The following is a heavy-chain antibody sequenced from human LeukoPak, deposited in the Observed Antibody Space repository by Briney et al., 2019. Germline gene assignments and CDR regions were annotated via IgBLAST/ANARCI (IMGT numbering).Heavy chain of an antibody. Sequence: GGSLRLSCAASGFTFSSYAMSWVRQAPGKGLEWVSAISVSGGSTYYADSVKGRFTISRDTSKNTLFLQMDSLRTDDTAVYHCAKDLSMVRGAVSSWGQGTLVIVSS. CDR2: ISVSGGST. D-gene: IGHD3-10*01. J-gene: IGHJ4*02. V-gene: IGHV3-23*01. CDR1: GFTFSSYA. CDR3: AKDLSMVRGAVSS.